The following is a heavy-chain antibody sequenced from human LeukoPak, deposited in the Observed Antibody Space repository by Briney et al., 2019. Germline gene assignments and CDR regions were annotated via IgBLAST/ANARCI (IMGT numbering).Heavy chain of an antibody. CDR2: IYYSGST. CDR3: ARDGSSYGYLYYMDV. CDR1: GGSISSYY. D-gene: IGHD5-18*01. Sequence: SETLSLTCTVSGGSISSYYWSWIRQPPGKGLEWIGYIYYSGSTNYNPSLKSRVTISVDTSKNQFSLKLSSVTAADTAVYYCARDGSSYGYLYYMDVWGKGTTVIVSS. J-gene: IGHJ6*03. V-gene: IGHV4-59*01.